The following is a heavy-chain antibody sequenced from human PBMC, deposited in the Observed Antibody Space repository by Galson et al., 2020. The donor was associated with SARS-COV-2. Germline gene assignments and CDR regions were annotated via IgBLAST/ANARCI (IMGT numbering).Heavy chain of an antibody. J-gene: IGHJ6*02. CDR2: IYPGDSDT. CDR3: ARLTYYYGSGSYYSDGMDV. D-gene: IGHD3-10*01. V-gene: IGHV5-51*01. Sequence: GESLKISCKGSGYSFTSYWIGWVRQMPGKGLEWMGIIYPGDSDTRYSPSFQGQVTISADKSISTAYLQWSSLKASDTAMYYCARLTYYYGSGSYYSDGMDVWGQGTTVTVSS. CDR1: GYSFTSYW.